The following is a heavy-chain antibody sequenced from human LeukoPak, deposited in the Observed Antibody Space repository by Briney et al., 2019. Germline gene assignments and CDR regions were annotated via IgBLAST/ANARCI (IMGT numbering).Heavy chain of an antibody. V-gene: IGHV1-8*01. CDR2: MNPNSGNT. D-gene: IGHD4-17*01. Sequence: ASVKGSCKAPGYTFTSYDINWVRQATGQGLEWMGWMNPNSGNTGYAQKFQGRVTMTRNTSISTAYMELSSLRSEDTAVYYCARVRLRGGRNWFDPWGQGTLVTVSS. CDR3: ARVRLRGGRNWFDP. CDR1: GYTFTSYD. J-gene: IGHJ5*02.